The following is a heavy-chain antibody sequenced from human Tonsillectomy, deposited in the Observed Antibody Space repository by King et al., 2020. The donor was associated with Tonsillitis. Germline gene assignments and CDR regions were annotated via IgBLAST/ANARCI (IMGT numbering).Heavy chain of an antibody. V-gene: IGHV1-18*04. CDR2: ISAYSGNT. D-gene: IGHD5-12*01. J-gene: IGHJ4*02. Sequence: VQLVQSGAEVKKPGASVKVSCKASGYTFISYGISWVRQAPGQGLEWMGWISAYSGNTNYAQKLQGRVTITTDTSTSTAYMELRSLRSDDTAVYYCARDVARGYSAYDSFDYWGQGTLVIVSS. CDR3: ARDVARGYSAYDSFDY. CDR1: GYTFISYG.